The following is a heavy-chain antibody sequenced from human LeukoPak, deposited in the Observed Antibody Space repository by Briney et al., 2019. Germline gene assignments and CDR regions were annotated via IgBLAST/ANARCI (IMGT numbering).Heavy chain of an antibody. CDR2: ISAYNGNT. CDR1: GGTFINCD. V-gene: IGHV1-18*01. D-gene: IGHD2-2*01. CDR3: ARDPYREHFDY. Sequence: ASVKVSCKASGGTFINCDISWVRQAPGQGLEWMGWISAYNGNTNYAQKLQGRVTMTTDTSTSTAYMELRSLRSDDTAVYYCARDPYREHFDYWGQGTPVTVSS. J-gene: IGHJ4*02.